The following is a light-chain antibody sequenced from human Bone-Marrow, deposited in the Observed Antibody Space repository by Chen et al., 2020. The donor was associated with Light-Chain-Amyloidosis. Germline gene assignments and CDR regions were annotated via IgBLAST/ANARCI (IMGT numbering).Light chain of an antibody. J-gene: IGLJ2*01. V-gene: IGLV3-25*03. CDR1: DLPTKY. CDR3: QSADSSGTYEVI. CDR2: KDT. Sequence: SYDLTQPPSVSVSPGQTARITCFGDDLPTKYAYWYQQKPGQAPVLVIHKDTERPSGISERFSGSSSGTTATLTISGVQAEDEADYHCQSADSSGTYEVIFGGGTKLTV.